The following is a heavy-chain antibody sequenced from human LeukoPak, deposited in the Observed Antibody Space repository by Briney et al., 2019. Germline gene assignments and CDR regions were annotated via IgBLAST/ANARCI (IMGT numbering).Heavy chain of an antibody. D-gene: IGHD3-3*01. CDR2: ISSSSSTI. J-gene: IGHJ4*02. Sequence: GGSLRLSCAASGFTFSSYSMNWVRQAPGKGLEWVSYISSSSSTIYYADSVKGRFTISRDNAKNSLYLLMNSLRAEDTAVYYCARPAKPTYDFWSGPEDYWGQGTLVTVSS. CDR3: ARPAKPTYDFWSGPEDY. V-gene: IGHV3-48*04. CDR1: GFTFSSYS.